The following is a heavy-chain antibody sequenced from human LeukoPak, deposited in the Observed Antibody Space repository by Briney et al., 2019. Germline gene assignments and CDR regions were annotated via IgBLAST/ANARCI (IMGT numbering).Heavy chain of an antibody. J-gene: IGHJ3*02. CDR3: ARGRTITFGGVSVSYAFDI. D-gene: IGHD3-16*02. CDR1: GGSISSYY. Sequence: PSETLSLTCTVSGGSISSYYWSWIRQPAGKGLEWIGRIYTSGSTNYNPSLKSRVTMSVDTSKNQFSLKLSSVTAADTAVYYCARGRTITFGGVSVSYAFDIWSQGTMVTVSS. V-gene: IGHV4-4*07. CDR2: IYTSGST.